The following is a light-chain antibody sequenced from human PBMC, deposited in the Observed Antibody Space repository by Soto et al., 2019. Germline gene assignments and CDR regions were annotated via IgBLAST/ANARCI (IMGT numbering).Light chain of an antibody. CDR2: AAS. Sequence: DIQLTQSPSFLSASVGDRVTITCRASQDISSYLAWYQQKPGKAPKLLIYAASTLQSGVPSRFSGRGSGTEFNLKIGSLQPEDFATYYCQQFNSYPYTFGQGTELEIK. CDR3: QQFNSYPYT. J-gene: IGKJ2*01. CDR1: QDISSY. V-gene: IGKV1-9*01.